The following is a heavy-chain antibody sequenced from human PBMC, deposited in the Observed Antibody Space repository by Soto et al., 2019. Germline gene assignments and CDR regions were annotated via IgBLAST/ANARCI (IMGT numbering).Heavy chain of an antibody. CDR2: IIPVLGTA. CDR3: ARVEAGAYYQDYYGMDV. CDR1: GATFTNYA. D-gene: IGHD3-22*01. Sequence: QVQLVQSGAEVKKPGSSVKVSCKASGATFTNYAISWVRQAPGQGLECMGGIIPVLGTANYAQKFQGRVTRTADASTRTAYLELSSLRSEDTAVYFCARVEAGAYYQDYYGMDVWGQGTTVTVSS. J-gene: IGHJ6*02. V-gene: IGHV1-69*11.